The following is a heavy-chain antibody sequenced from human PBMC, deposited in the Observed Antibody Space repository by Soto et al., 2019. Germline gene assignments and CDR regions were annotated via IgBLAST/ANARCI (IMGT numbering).Heavy chain of an antibody. J-gene: IGHJ4*01. CDR2: IYFNGNT. V-gene: IGHV4-39*01. CDR1: GVSISDTSYY. Sequence: PSETLSLTCNVSGVSISDTSYYWVWIRQPPGKGLEWIGTIYFNGNTFYNPSLKSRLTISVDTSKNQISLRLTSVTAADTAVYYCARQGSYWGHGTLVTVSS. CDR3: ARQGSY.